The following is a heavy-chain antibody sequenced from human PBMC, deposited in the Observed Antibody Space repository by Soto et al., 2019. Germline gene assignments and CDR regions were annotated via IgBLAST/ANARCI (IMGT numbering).Heavy chain of an antibody. Sequence: QVQLQQWGAGLLKPSETLSLTCAVYGGSFSGYYWSWIRQPPGKGLEWLGEINHSGSTNYNPSLKSRVTISVDTSKNQFSLKLSSVTAADTAVYYCARGLAGSGWPLDYWGQGTLVTVSS. D-gene: IGHD6-19*01. CDR2: INHSGST. V-gene: IGHV4-34*01. CDR1: GGSFSGYY. J-gene: IGHJ4*02. CDR3: ARGLAGSGWPLDY.